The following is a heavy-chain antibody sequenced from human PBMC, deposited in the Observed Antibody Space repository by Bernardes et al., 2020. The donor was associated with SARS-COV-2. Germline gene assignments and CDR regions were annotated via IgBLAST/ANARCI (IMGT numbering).Heavy chain of an antibody. CDR3: ARTHYYDSSWPLDAFDI. D-gene: IGHD3-22*01. Sequence: ASVKVSCKASGYNFNGYYMHWVRQAPGQGLEWMGLITPNSGGTKYAQKFQGWVTMTRDTSISTAYMELSRLKVDDTAVYFCARTHYYDSSWPLDAFDIWGQGTMVTVSS. CDR1: GYNFNGYY. V-gene: IGHV1-2*04. CDR2: ITPNSGGT. J-gene: IGHJ3*02.